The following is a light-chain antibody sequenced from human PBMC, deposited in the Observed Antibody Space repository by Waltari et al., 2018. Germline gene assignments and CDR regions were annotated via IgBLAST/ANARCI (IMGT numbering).Light chain of an antibody. CDR1: QSISRY. V-gene: IGKV3-20*01. CDR3: QHHFRLPAT. Sequence: LTQSPGTLSLSPVQRATLSCRASQSISRYLAWYQQKPGQAPRLLIYGASTRATGIPDRLSGSGSGTDFSLTSSGLVPEDSAVYYCQHHFRLPATFGQGTKVEIK. J-gene: IGKJ1*01. CDR2: GAS.